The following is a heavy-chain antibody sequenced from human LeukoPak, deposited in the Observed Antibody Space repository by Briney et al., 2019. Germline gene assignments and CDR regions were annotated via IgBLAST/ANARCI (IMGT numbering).Heavy chain of an antibody. J-gene: IGHJ4*02. CDR3: TRLTMVRGLILYFYY. CDR1: GFTFSDSA. D-gene: IGHD3-10*01. Sequence: GGSLRLSCAASGFTFSDSAMHWVRRASGKGLEWVGRIRSKANTYATAYAASVKGRFTISRDDSKNTAYLQMTSLKTEDTAVYYCTRLTMVRGLILYFYYWSQGTLVTVSS. CDR2: IRSKANTYAT. V-gene: IGHV3-73*01.